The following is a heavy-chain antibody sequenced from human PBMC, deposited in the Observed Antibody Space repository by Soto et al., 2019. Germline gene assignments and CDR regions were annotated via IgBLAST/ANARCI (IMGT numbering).Heavy chain of an antibody. Sequence: VQLVQSGAEVKKPGASVRVSCKASGYTFTSFGLSWVRQAPGQGPEWMGWISPESDKATYAHKFQGRITMTTDASTTTAYMDLRSLRSEDTAVYYCTRDWFVISPSTVTTDAYWGQGTLVSVS. D-gene: IGHD4-17*01. CDR2: ISPESDKA. CDR3: TRDWFVISPSTVTTDAY. CDR1: GYTFTSFG. V-gene: IGHV1-18*01. J-gene: IGHJ4*02.